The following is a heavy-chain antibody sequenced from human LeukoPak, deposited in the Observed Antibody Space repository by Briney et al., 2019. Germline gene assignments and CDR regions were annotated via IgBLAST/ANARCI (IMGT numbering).Heavy chain of an antibody. CDR3: SRESGAFSPFGY. CDR1: GGSIRSTSW. J-gene: IGHJ4*02. CDR2: ISLTGET. D-gene: IGHD1-26*01. Sequence: SETLSLTCGVSGGSIRSTSWWSWVRQPPGQGLEWIGEISLTGETNYNPSLNGRVTMSLDRSRNQLSLTLTSVTAADTAIYYCSRESGAFSPFGYWGQGTLVIVPP. V-gene: IGHV4-4*02.